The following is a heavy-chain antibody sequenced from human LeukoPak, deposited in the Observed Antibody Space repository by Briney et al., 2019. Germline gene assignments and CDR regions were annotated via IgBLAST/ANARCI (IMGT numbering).Heavy chain of an antibody. CDR3: ARDGSSGWIFDY. CDR2: IKQDGSEK. CDR1: GFTFSSHW. D-gene: IGHD6-19*01. Sequence: GGSLRLSCAASGFTFSSHWMSWVRQAPGKGLEWVANIKQDGSEKYYVDSVKGRFTISRDNAKNSLYLQMNSLRAEDTAVYYCARDGSSGWIFDYWGQGTLVTVSS. J-gene: IGHJ4*02. V-gene: IGHV3-7*01.